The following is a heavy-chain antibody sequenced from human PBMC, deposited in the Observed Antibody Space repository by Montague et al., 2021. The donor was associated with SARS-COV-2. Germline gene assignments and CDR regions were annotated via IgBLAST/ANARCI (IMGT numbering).Heavy chain of an antibody. V-gene: IGHV3-48*03. CDR3: ARGGTYYDFWSGYQNYYYGMDI. J-gene: IGHJ6*02. CDR2: ISSGSTI. CDR1: GFTFSSYE. D-gene: IGHD3-3*01. Sequence: SLRLSCSASGFTFSSYEMNWVRQAPGKGLEWVSYISSGSTIYYAXSVKGRFTISRDNAKNSLYLQVNSLRAEDTAVYYCARGGTYYDFWSGYQNYYYGMDIWGQGTTVTVSS.